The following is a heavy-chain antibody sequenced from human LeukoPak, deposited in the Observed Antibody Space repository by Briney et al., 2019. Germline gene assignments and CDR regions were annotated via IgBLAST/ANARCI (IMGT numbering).Heavy chain of an antibody. D-gene: IGHD6-13*01. Sequence: GGSPRLSCAASGFTVNPYAMNGVRQAPGKGLEWVAVIWYDGSNEYYADYVKGRFTISRDNSKNTLYMQMNSLRAEDSAVYFCARDSASIAAAVYWYFDLWGRGTLVTVSS. CDR3: ARDSASIAAAVYWYFDL. CDR2: IWYDGSNE. J-gene: IGHJ2*01. CDR1: GFTVNPYA. V-gene: IGHV3-33*01.